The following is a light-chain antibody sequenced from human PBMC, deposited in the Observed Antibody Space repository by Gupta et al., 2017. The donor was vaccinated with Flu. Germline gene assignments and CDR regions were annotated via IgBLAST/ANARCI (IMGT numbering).Light chain of an antibody. V-gene: IGKV1-5*03. Sequence: STLSASVGDRVTITCRASQSISSWLAWYQQKPGKAPKLLIYKASSLESGVPSRFSGSGSGTEFTLTISSLQPDDFATYYCQQYNRYSRGTFGQGTKVEIK. CDR3: QQYNRYSRGT. CDR1: QSISSW. J-gene: IGKJ1*01. CDR2: KAS.